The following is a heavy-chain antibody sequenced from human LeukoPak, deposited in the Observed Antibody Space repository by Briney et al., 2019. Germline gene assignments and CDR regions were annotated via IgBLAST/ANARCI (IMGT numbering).Heavy chain of an antibody. V-gene: IGHV3-9*01. Sequence: GGSLRLSCAASGFTFDDYAMHWVRQAPGKGLEWVSGISWNSGSIDYADSVKGRFTISRDNAKNSLYLQMNSLRAEDTALYYCAKATGGYCSSTSCRTDFDYWGQGTLVTVSS. D-gene: IGHD2-2*01. CDR2: ISWNSGSI. CDR3: AKATGGYCSSTSCRTDFDY. CDR1: GFTFDDYA. J-gene: IGHJ4*02.